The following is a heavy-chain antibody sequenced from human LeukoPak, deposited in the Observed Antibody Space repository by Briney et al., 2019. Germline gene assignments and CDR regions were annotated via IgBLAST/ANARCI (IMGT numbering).Heavy chain of an antibody. V-gene: IGHV3-21*01. Sequence: GGSLRLSCAASGFTFSTYSMNWVRQAPGKGLEWVSSISSSSTYIYYADSVKGRFTISRDNAKNSLFLQMNSLRAEDTAVYYCSRDGRELQLVIGGVDYWGQGTLVTVSS. CDR1: GFTFSTYS. CDR3: SRDGRELQLVIGGVDY. D-gene: IGHD6-13*01. CDR2: ISSSSTYI. J-gene: IGHJ4*02.